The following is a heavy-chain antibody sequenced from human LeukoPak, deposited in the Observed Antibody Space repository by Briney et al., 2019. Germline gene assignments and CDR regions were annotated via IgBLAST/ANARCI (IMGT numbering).Heavy chain of an antibody. J-gene: IGHJ4*02. V-gene: IGHV4-39*01. CDR1: GDSISSSSFY. CDR2: IYYSGST. D-gene: IGHD6-13*01. CDR3: ARLSGYTSSARGYVEY. Sequence: SETLSLTCTVSGDSISSSSFYWGWIRQPPGKGLEWIGSIYYSGSTYYDPSLKSRVTMSVDTSKNQFSLKLSSVTAADTAVYYCARLSGYTSSARGYVEYWGQGTLVTVSS.